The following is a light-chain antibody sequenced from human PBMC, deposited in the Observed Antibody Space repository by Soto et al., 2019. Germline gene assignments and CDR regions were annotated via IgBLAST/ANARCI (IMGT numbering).Light chain of an antibody. Sequence: EIVLTQSPGTLSLSPGERATLSCRASQSVSSSYLAWYQQKPGQAPRLIIYGASDRATGIPDRFSGSGSGKEFTLTISRLEPEDFAVYYCQQYGSSPYTFGQGTKLEIK. V-gene: IGKV3-20*01. J-gene: IGKJ2*01. CDR2: GAS. CDR1: QSVSSSY. CDR3: QQYGSSPYT.